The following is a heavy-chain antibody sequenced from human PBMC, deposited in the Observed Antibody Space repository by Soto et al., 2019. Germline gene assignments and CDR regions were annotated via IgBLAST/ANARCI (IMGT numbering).Heavy chain of an antibody. CDR1: GFTFSSYW. D-gene: IGHD2-15*01. J-gene: IGHJ5*02. Sequence: EVQLVESGGGLVQPGGSLRLSCAASGFTFSSYWMHWVRQAPGKGLVWVSRINSDGSSTSYADSVKGRITISRDNAKKHPYLQMRSLRAADRAVYYRGRERGRAASLPWGQGTLVTGSP. V-gene: IGHV3-74*01. CDR2: INSDGSST. CDR3: GRERGRAASLP.